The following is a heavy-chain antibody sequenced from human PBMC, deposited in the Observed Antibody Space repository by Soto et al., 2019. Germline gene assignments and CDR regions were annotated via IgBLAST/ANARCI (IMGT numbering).Heavy chain of an antibody. CDR1: GGSITSSGYY. V-gene: IGHV4-31*03. CDR2: TSNSGST. CDR3: ARGGGSTKVDY. J-gene: IGHJ4*02. D-gene: IGHD2-2*01. Sequence: QVQLQESGPGLVKPSQTLSLTCTVSGGSITSSGYYWSWIRQHPGEGLEWIGFTSNSGSTSYNPSLQSRLTLSVDTSSNQFSLNLKSVTAADTAVYYCARGGGSTKVDYWGQGTLVTVSP.